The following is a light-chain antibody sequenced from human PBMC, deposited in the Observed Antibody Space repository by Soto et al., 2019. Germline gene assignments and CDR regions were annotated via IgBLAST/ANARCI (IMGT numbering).Light chain of an antibody. CDR1: QDITSY. Sequence: DIQLTQSPSFLSASVGDRVTITCRASQDITSYLAWYQHKPGKGPKLLVYAASTLQSGVPSRFSGSGSGTEFTLTISILQPEDLATYYCQQLNSFPLTFGGGTKVEIK. J-gene: IGKJ4*01. CDR3: QQLNSFPLT. V-gene: IGKV1-9*01. CDR2: AAS.